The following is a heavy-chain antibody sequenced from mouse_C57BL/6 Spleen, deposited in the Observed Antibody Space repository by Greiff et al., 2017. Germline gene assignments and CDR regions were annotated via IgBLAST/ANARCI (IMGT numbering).Heavy chain of an antibody. D-gene: IGHD1-1*01. CDR1: GYTFTSYW. Sequence: QVQLQQPGAELVKPGASVKLSCKASGYTFTSYWMHWVKQRPGRGLEWIGRIDPNSGGTKYNEKFKSKATLTVDKPSSTAYMQLSSLTSEDSAVYYCARELTTGVGKGYFDYWGQGTTLTVAS. CDR3: ARELTTGVGKGYFDY. J-gene: IGHJ2*01. CDR2: IDPNSGGT. V-gene: IGHV1-72*01.